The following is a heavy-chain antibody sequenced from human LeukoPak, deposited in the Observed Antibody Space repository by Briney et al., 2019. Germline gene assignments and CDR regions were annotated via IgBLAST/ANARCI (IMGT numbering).Heavy chain of an antibody. D-gene: IGHD4-17*01. CDR3: ARRRGGYGEGELDY. CDR1: GFIASNKY. Sequence: GGSLRLSCAASGFIASNKYMSWVRQAPGKGLEWVSTIRSDGTTDYADSVKGRFTISRDDYKNTVYLQMDSLRVEDTAVYSCARRRGGYGEGELDYWGQGTLVTVSS. J-gene: IGHJ4*02. CDR2: IRSDGTT. V-gene: IGHV3-66*04.